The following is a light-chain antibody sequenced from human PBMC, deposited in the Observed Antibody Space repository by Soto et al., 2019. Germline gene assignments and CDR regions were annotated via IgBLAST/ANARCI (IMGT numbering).Light chain of an antibody. V-gene: IGLV3-27*01. CDR2: KDS. CDR1: VLAKKY. J-gene: IGLJ2*01. CDR3: YSAADNNVV. Sequence: SYELTQPSSVSVSPGQTARITCSGDVLAKKYARWFQQKPGQAPVLVIYKDSERPSGIPERFSGSSSVTTVTLTISGAQVEDEADYYCYSAADNNVVFGGGTQLTVL.